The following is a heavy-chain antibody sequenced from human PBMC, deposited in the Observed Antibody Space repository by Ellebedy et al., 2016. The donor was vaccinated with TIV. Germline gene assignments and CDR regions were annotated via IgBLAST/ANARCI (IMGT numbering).Heavy chain of an antibody. CDR3: AKVQDKAPVSLPHLDY. V-gene: IGHV3-11*01. CDR1: GFSFSDYY. CDR2: ISSSGSTI. Sequence: GGSLRLSXAASGFSFSDYYMSWIRQAPGKGLEWVSYISSSGSTIYYADSVKGRFTISRDNAKNTLYLQMNSLRAEDTAVYYCAKVQDKAPVSLPHLDYWGQGTLVTVSS. J-gene: IGHJ4*02.